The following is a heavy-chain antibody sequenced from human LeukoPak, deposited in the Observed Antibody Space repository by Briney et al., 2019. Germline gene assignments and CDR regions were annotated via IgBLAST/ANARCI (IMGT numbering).Heavy chain of an antibody. J-gene: IGHJ4*02. CDR3: ARDSSMYYDFWSGLAPGH. V-gene: IGHV1-2*02. Sequence: ASVKVSCKASGYTFTGYYMHWVRQAPGQGLEWMGWINPNSGGTNYAQKFQGRVTMTRDTSISTAYMELSRLRSDDTAVYYCARDSSMYYDFWSGLAPGHWGQGTLVTVSS. D-gene: IGHD3-3*01. CDR2: INPNSGGT. CDR1: GYTFTGYY.